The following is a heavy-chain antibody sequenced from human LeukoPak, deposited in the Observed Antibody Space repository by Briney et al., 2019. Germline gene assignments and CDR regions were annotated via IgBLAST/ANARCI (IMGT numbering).Heavy chain of an antibody. J-gene: IGHJ4*02. D-gene: IGHD3-22*01. CDR1: GFTFSSYG. Sequence: GGSLRLSCAASGFTFSSYGMHWVRQAPGKGLDWVAVISNDGSKKYYADSVKGRFTISKDKSKNTLYLQMDNLRAEDTGVYFCARLPTFYYDSSGYHYDYWGQGTLVTVSS. CDR2: ISNDGSKK. CDR3: ARLPTFYYDSSGYHYDY. V-gene: IGHV3-30*03.